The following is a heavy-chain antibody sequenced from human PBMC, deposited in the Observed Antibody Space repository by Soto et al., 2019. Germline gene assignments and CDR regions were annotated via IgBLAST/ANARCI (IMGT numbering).Heavy chain of an antibody. CDR3: ARGSSSWLDPRWFDP. Sequence: SVKVSCKASGGTFSSYAISWVRQAPGQGLEWMGGIIPILGTANYAQKFQGRVTITADESTGTAYMELSSLRSEDTAVYYCARGSSSWLDPRWFDPWGQGTLVTVSS. V-gene: IGHV1-69*13. D-gene: IGHD6-13*01. CDR1: GGTFSSYA. CDR2: IIPILGTA. J-gene: IGHJ5*02.